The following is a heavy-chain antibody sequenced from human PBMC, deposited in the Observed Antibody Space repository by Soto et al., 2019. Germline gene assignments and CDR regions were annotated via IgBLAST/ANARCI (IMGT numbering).Heavy chain of an antibody. CDR3: ASFNQPLGASWFDP. D-gene: IGHD2-2*01. J-gene: IGHJ5*02. CDR2: IYYSGST. Sequence: PSETLSLTCTVAGGSISSYYWSWIRQPPGKGLEWIGYIYYSGSTNYNPSLKSRVTISVDTSKNQFSLKLSSVTAADTAVYYCASFNQPLGASWFDPWGQGTLVTVSS. V-gene: IGHV4-59*01. CDR1: GGSISSYY.